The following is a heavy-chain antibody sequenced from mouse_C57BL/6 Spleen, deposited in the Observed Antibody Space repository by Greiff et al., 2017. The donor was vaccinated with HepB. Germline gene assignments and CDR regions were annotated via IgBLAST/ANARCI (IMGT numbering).Heavy chain of an antibody. D-gene: IGHD2-4*01. CDR2: IYPGDGDT. CDR1: GYAFSSSW. CDR3: ARGDDYGL. Sequence: VKLQQSGPELVKPGASVKISCKASGYAFSSSWMNWVKQRPGKGLEWIGRIYPGDGDTNYNGKFKGKATLTADKSSSTAYMQLSSLTSEDSAVYFCARGDDYGLWGQGTLVTVSA. V-gene: IGHV1-82*01. J-gene: IGHJ3*01.